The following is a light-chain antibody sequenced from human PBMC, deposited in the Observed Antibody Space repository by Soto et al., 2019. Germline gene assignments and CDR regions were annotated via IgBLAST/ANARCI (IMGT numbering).Light chain of an antibody. Sequence: QSVLTQPRSVSGSPGQSVTISCTGTSSDVGGYNYVSWYQQHPGKAPKLMIYDVTKRPSGVPDRFSGSKSGNTASLTISGLQAEDEADYYCCSYPGIYTFYVFGTG. J-gene: IGLJ1*01. CDR2: DVT. V-gene: IGLV2-11*01. CDR1: SSDVGGYNY. CDR3: CSYPGIYTFYV.